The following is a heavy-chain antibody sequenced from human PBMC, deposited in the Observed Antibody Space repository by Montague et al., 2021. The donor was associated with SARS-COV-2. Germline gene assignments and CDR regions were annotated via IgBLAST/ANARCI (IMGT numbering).Heavy chain of an antibody. Sequence: TLSLTCTVSGGSISTGSYYWSWIRQPAGKGLEWIGRIYTRGSTKYXRSLKSRVTISVDTSKNQFSLKLSSVTAADTAVYYCARGPHYDILTSYYKDGMDVWGQGTTVTVSS. CDR2: IYTRGST. V-gene: IGHV4-61*02. CDR1: GGSISTGSYY. J-gene: IGHJ6*02. CDR3: ARGPHYDILTSYYKDGMDV. D-gene: IGHD3-9*01.